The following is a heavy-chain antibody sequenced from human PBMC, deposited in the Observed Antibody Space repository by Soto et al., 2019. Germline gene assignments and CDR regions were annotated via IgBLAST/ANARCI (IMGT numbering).Heavy chain of an antibody. CDR1: GFTFDDFA. D-gene: IGHD3-16*02. V-gene: IGHV3-9*01. Sequence: GGSLRLSCVASGFTFDDFAMHWVRQAPGKGLEWVSGMSWNRGSIVYADSVKGRFTISRDNAKNSLYLQMNRLRPEDTALYYCAKDISLGELSAPDHWGQGTLVTVSS. J-gene: IGHJ4*02. CDR2: MSWNRGSI. CDR3: AKDISLGELSAPDH.